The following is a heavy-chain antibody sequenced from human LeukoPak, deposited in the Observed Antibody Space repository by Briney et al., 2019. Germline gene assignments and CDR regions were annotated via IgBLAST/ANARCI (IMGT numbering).Heavy chain of an antibody. CDR1: GFTFSSYA. Sequence: PGGSLRLSCAASGFTFSSYAMSWVRQAPGKGLEWVSAISGSGGSTYYADSVKGRFTISRDSSKNTLYLQMNSLRAEDTAVYYCAKHILRGVHAPDYWGQGTLVTVSS. V-gene: IGHV3-23*01. J-gene: IGHJ4*02. D-gene: IGHD3-10*01. CDR3: AKHILRGVHAPDY. CDR2: ISGSGGST.